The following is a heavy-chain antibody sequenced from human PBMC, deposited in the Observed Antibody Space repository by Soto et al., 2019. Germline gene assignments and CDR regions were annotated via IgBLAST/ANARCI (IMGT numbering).Heavy chain of an antibody. J-gene: IGHJ4*02. V-gene: IGHV3-7*03. CDR2: IKADGSEK. D-gene: IGHD3-16*01. Sequence: PGRSLRRSCLGSAFTFSNHCMNWVRQAPGQGMEWVANIKADGSEKYYVDSVKGRFTISRDNAKNSLYLQMNSLRAEDMAVYYCARARGVDYWGQGTQVTVSS. CDR1: AFTFSNHC. CDR3: ARARGVDY.